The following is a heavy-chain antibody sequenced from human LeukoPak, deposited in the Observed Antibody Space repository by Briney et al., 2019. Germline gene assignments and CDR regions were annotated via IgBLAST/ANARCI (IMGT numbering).Heavy chain of an antibody. J-gene: IGHJ2*01. Sequence: QSGGSLRLSCAASGFTFSSYAMSWDRQAPGKGLEWVSAISGSGGSTYYADSVKGRFTISRDNSKNTLYLQMNSLRAEDTAVYYCAKVMGMVRGVDRYFDLWGRGTLVTVSS. CDR2: ISGSGGST. CDR1: GFTFSSYA. CDR3: AKVMGMVRGVDRYFDL. D-gene: IGHD3-10*01. V-gene: IGHV3-23*01.